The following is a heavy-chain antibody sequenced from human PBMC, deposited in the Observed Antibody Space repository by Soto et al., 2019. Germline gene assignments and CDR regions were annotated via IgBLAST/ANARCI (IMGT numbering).Heavy chain of an antibody. J-gene: IGHJ4*02. Sequence: PSETLSLTCAVYGGSFSDYYWSWIRQSPGKGLEWIGEINHSGSTNYNPSIKSRVIISVDTSKNQFSLKLSSVTAADTAVYYCARGDYGGNSDDYWGRGTLVTVSS. V-gene: IGHV4-34*01. CDR2: INHSGST. D-gene: IGHD4-17*01. CDR3: ARGDYGGNSDDY. CDR1: GGSFSDYY.